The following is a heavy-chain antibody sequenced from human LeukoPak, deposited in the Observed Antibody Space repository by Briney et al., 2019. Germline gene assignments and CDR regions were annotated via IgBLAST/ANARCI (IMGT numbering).Heavy chain of an antibody. D-gene: IGHD6-6*01. CDR2: ISGSGGAT. Sequence: SGGSLRLSRAASGFTFSSYAMSWVRQAPGKGLEWVSAISGSGGATYYADSVKGRFTVSRDNSKNMLYLQMNSLRAEDTAVYYCARKSWTVAARTAYWGQGTLVTVSS. CDR1: GFTFSSYA. J-gene: IGHJ4*02. V-gene: IGHV3-23*01. CDR3: ARKSWTVAARTAY.